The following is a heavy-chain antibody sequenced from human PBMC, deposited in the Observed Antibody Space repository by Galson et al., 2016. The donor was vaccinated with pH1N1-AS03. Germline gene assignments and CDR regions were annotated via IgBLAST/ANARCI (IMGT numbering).Heavy chain of an antibody. Sequence: ETLSLPCAVSGGSISTDNWWSWVRQPPGKGLQWIGDIYHTGSTNFHPSLPSRVTMSVDKSKTQLSLNLTSVTAADTAVYFCARDHRTFYASSAYYHYFDYWGQGTLVTVSS. CDR2: IYHTGST. D-gene: IGHD3-22*01. CDR3: ARDHRTFYASSAYYHYFDY. CDR1: GGSISTDNW. J-gene: IGHJ4*02. V-gene: IGHV4-4*01.